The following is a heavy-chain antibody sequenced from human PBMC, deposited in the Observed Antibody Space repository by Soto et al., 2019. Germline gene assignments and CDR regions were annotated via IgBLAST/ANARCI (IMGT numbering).Heavy chain of an antibody. J-gene: IGHJ4*02. CDR3: ARIPGSDYSDPHDF. Sequence: ASVKVSCKASGYTFTSYGITWVRQAPGQGLEWMGWISVYNGNTNYNTSLKSRVTISIDTSKNQFSLNMRSVTAADTAVYYCARIPGSDYSDPHDFWGQGTLVTVSS. V-gene: IGHV1-18*01. CDR1: GYTFTSYG. D-gene: IGHD4-17*01. CDR2: ISVYNGNT.